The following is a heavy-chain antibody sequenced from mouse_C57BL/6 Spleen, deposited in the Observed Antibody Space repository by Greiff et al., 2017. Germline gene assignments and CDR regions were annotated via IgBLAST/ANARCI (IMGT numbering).Heavy chain of an antibody. CDR1: GYTFTDYY. Sequence: QVQLQQSGAELVKPGASVKISCKASGYTFTDYYINWVKQRPGQGLEWIGKIGPGSGSTYYNEKFKGKATLTADKSSSTAYMQLSSLTSEDSAVYCCARPLGQGPYYYAMDDWGQGTSGTVSS. CDR2: IGPGSGST. CDR3: ARPLGQGPYYYAMDD. D-gene: IGHD4-1*01. V-gene: IGHV1-77*01. J-gene: IGHJ4*01.